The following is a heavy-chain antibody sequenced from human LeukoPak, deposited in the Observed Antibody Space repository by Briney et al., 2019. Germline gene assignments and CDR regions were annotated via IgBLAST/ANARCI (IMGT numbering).Heavy chain of an antibody. V-gene: IGHV3-15*01. J-gene: IGHJ1*01. D-gene: IGHD6-25*01. CDR1: GFTFTNAW. CDR2: IKSKITGGTT. CDR3: STQSYSGQVPPSYFQH. Sequence: GGSLRLSRAASGFTFTNAWMNWVRQAPGKGLEWIGRIKSKITGGTTDYAAVVKGRFTISRDDSKNTLYLQMNSLKAEDTAVYYCSTQSYSGQVPPSYFQHWGQGTLVTVSS.